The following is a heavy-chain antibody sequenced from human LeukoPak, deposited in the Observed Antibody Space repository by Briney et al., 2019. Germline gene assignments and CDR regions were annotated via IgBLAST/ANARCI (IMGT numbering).Heavy chain of an antibody. J-gene: IGHJ4*02. V-gene: IGHV4-34*01. CDR1: GGSFSGYY. Sequence: TSETLSLTCAVYGGSFSGYYWSWIRQPPGKGLEWIGEINHSGSTNYNPSLKSRVTISVDTSKNQFSLKLSSVTAADTAVYHCAVGYGGLDYWGQGTLVTVSS. CDR3: AVGYGGLDY. D-gene: IGHD2-8*02. CDR2: INHSGST.